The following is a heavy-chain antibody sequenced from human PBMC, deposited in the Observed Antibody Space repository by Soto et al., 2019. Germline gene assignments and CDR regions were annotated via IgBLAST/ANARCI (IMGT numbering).Heavy chain of an antibody. CDR1: GGTFSRYA. V-gene: IGHV1-69*01. CDR3: ARGYPYGDFRVSAFDN. Sequence: QVHLVQSGAEVKKPGSSVKVSCQTSGGTFSRYAISWVRQAPGQGLEWMGGIIPKFGTAKYAKRFQDKVTFTADESTSTAYMEMSSLELEDTSTYYCARGYPYGDFRVSAFDNWGQGTLVTVSA. CDR2: IIPKFGTA. D-gene: IGHD4-17*01. J-gene: IGHJ4*02.